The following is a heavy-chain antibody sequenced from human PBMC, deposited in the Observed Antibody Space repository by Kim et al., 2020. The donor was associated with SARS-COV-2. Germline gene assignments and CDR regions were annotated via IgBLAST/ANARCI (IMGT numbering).Heavy chain of an antibody. J-gene: IGHJ6*03. CDR3: ARVAGYDWGLYYYYYMDV. CDR2: IWYDGSKK. Sequence: GGSLRLSCAASGFTFSNYGMHWVRQAPGKGLEWVAVIWYDGSKKYYGDSVKGRFIISRDNSKNTLYLQMNSLRAEDTAVYYCARVAGYDWGLYYYYYMDVWGKGTTVTVSS. V-gene: IGHV3-33*01. D-gene: IGHD5-12*01. CDR1: GFTFSNYG.